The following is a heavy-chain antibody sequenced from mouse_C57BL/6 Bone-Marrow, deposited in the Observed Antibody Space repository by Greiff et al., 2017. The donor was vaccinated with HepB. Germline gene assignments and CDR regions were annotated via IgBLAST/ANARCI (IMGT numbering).Heavy chain of an antibody. Sequence: EVQRVESGAELVRPGASVKLSCTASGFNIKDDYMHWVKQRPEQGLEWIGWIDPENGDTEYASKFQGKATITADTSSNTAYLQLSSLTSEDTAVYYCTTGVYGNYGDYWGQGTTLTVSS. CDR3: TTGVYGNYGDY. CDR1: GFNIKDDY. D-gene: IGHD2-1*01. CDR2: IDPENGDT. J-gene: IGHJ2*01. V-gene: IGHV14-4*01.